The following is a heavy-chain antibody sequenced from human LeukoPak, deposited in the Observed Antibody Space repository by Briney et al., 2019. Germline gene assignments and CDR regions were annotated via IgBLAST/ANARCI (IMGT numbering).Heavy chain of an antibody. CDR2: MNPNSGNT. D-gene: IGHD6-13*01. J-gene: IGHJ4*02. V-gene: IGHV1-8*03. CDR1: GYTFTSYD. Sequence: GASVKVSCKASGYTFTSYDINWVRQATGQGLEWRGWMNPNSGNTGYAQKFQDRATITRNTSISTAFMELSSLRSEDTAVYYCARGAAGYSSSWPDYWGQGTLVTVSS. CDR3: ARGAAGYSSSWPDY.